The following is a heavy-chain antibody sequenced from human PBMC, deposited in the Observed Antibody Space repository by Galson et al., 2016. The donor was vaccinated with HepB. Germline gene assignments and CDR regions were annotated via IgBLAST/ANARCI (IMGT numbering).Heavy chain of an antibody. V-gene: IGHV1-2*02. CDR1: GYTLSDH. CDR3: AQGPQNCDY. Sequence: SVKVSCKASGYTLSDHIHWVRQAPGQGLQWLGWVNPNSEGTNYAEKFQGRVTLTWDTSISTAYIELRRLTSDDTGIYYCAQGPQNCDYWGQGTQVIVS. D-gene: IGHD2/OR15-2a*01. CDR2: VNPNSEGT. J-gene: IGHJ4*02.